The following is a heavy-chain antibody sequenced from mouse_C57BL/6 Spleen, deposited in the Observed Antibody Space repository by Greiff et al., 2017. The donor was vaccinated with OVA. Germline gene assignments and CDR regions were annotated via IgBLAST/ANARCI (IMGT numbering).Heavy chain of an antibody. V-gene: IGHV1-42*01. CDR1: GYSFTGYY. CDR2: INPSTGGT. CDR3: ARKGAAMDY. J-gene: IGHJ4*01. Sequence: VQLQQSGPELVKPGASVKISCKASGYSFTGYYMNWVKQSPEKSLEWIGEINPSTGGTTYNQKFKAKATLTVDKSSSTAYMQLKSLTSEDYAVYYCARKGAAMDYWGQGTSVTVSS.